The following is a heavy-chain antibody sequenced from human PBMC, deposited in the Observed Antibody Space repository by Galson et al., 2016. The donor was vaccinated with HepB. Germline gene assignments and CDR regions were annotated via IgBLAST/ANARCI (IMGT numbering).Heavy chain of an antibody. CDR1: GYRFTSYW. V-gene: IGHV5-51*01. CDR3: ERGDLLGGRVILATSYVDY. D-gene: IGHD5-12*01. J-gene: IGHJ4*02. Sequence: QSGAEVKKPGESLKISCKGSGYRFTSYWIAWVRQMPGKGPEWMGIIYPGDSDTRYSPSFHGQVTISVDKSISTAYLQWSSLKAADTAMNYCERGDLLGGRVILATSYVDYWGQGTLVTVSS. CDR2: IYPGDSDT.